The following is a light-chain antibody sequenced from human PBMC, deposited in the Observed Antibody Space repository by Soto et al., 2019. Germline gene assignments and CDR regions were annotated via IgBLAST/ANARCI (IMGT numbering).Light chain of an antibody. V-gene: IGLV1-51*02. Sequence: SVLTQPPSGSAAPGQKVTISCSGSSSNIGNNYVSWYQQLPGTAPKLLIYENNKRPSGIPDRFSGSKSGTSATLGITGLQTGDEADYYCGTWDNSLSAYVFGTGTKVTVL. CDR2: ENN. CDR3: GTWDNSLSAYV. J-gene: IGLJ1*01. CDR1: SSNIGNNY.